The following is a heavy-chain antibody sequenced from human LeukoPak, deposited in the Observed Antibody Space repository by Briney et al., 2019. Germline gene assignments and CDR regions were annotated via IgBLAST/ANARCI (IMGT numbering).Heavy chain of an antibody. CDR3: ARDLSSYDAFDI. CDR2: ISSSSSYI. V-gene: IGHV3-21*01. J-gene: IGHJ3*02. CDR1: GFTFSSYS. Sequence: PGGSLRLSCAASGFTFSSYSINWVRQAPGKGLEWVSSISSSSSYIYYADSVKGRFTISRDNAKNSLYLQMNSLRAEDTAVYYCARDLSSYDAFDIWGQGTMVTVSS.